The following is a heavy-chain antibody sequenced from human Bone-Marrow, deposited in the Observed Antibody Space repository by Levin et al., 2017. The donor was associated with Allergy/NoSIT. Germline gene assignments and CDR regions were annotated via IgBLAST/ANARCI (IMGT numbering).Heavy chain of an antibody. D-gene: IGHD5-18*01. CDR2: VHHSGST. CDR1: GDSIRSYY. J-gene: IGHJ3*01. CDR3: ATRGAENSAILDALDV. Sequence: PSETLSLTCTVSGDSIRSYYWTWVRQFPGKGLEWIGYVHHSGSTDSNPSLRSRLTLSVDTTKSQISLQLRSVSAEDTAVYYCATRGAENSAILDALDVWGQGTMVIVS. V-gene: IGHV4-59*01.